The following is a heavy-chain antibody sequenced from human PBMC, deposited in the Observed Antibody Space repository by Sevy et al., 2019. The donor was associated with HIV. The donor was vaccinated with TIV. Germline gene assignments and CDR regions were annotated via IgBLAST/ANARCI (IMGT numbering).Heavy chain of an antibody. CDR1: GSSISSIYY. J-gene: IGHJ4*02. V-gene: IGHV4-38-2*01. CDR2: IYHGGST. D-gene: IGHD1-26*01. CDR3: ARHKAPAGTYFDY. Sequence: SETLSLTCAVSGSSISSIYYWGWIRQPRGKGLEWIVPIYHGGSTYYNPSLKSRVTISVDTSKNQFSLKVTSVTAADTAVYFSARHKAPAGTYFDYWGRGTLVTVSS.